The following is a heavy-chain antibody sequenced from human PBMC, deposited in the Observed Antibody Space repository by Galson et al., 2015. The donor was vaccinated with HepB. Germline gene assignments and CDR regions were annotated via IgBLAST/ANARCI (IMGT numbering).Heavy chain of an antibody. CDR1: GYTFTSYY. J-gene: IGHJ6*02. CDR2: INPSGGST. Sequence: SVKVSCKASGYTFTSYYMHWVRQAPGQGLEWMGIINPSGGSTSYAQKFQGRATMTRDTSTSTVYMELSSLRSEGTAVYYCARGMRLAGDSWGMDVWGQGTTVTVSS. V-gene: IGHV1-46*01. D-gene: IGHD7-27*01. CDR3: ARGMRLAGDSWGMDV.